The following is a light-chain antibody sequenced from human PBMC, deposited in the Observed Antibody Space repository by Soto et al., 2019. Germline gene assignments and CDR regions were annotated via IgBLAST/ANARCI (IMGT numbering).Light chain of an antibody. CDR1: QSISSY. J-gene: IGKJ5*01. CDR2: AAS. V-gene: IGKV1-39*01. CDR3: QQYTGPPTT. Sequence: DIQMTQSPSSLSASVGDRVTITCRASQSISSYLNWSQQKPGKAPKLLIYAASSLQSGVPSRFSGSGSGTDFTLTITRLEPEDSAVYFCQQYTGPPTTFGQGTRLEI.